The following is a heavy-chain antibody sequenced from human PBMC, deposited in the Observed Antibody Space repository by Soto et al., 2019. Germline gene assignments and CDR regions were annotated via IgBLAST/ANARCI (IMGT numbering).Heavy chain of an antibody. V-gene: IGHV1-2*02. CDR3: GRGRSGQIVVFY. J-gene: IGHJ4*02. Sequence: ASVKVSCKASGYTFTGHYIHWVRQAPEQGPEWMGEIGPGSGATRYAQRFQGRVTMTRDMSITTVYMELNNLSPDDAAVYYCGRGRSGQIVVFYWGQGTPVTVSS. CDR2: IGPGSGAT. CDR1: GYTFTGHY. D-gene: IGHD1-26*01.